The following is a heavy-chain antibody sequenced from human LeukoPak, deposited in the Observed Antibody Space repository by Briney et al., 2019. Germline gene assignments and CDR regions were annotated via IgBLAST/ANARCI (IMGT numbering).Heavy chain of an antibody. CDR1: GYIFINYG. Sequence: GASAKVSCKASGYIFINYGISWVRQAPGQGLEWMGWISDNNGNTNYAQKFQGRVTMTTDTSTRTVYMELRSLRSDDTAVYYCARDRDYSSSTQDLDSWGQGSLVTVSS. CDR2: ISDNNGNT. CDR3: ARDRDYSSSTQDLDS. D-gene: IGHD6-6*01. V-gene: IGHV1-18*01. J-gene: IGHJ4*02.